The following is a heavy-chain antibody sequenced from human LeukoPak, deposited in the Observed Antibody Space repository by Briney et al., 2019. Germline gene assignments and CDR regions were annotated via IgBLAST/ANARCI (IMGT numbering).Heavy chain of an antibody. Sequence: SETLSLTCTASGGSIRSYYWSWIRQPPGKGLEWIGYIYYSGSTNHNPSLKSRVTISVDTSKNKFSLKLSSVTAADTAVYYCARQGAGVPFDYWGRGTLVTVSS. V-gene: IGHV4-59*08. CDR3: ARQGAGVPFDY. D-gene: IGHD3-10*01. CDR1: GGSIRSYY. CDR2: IYYSGST. J-gene: IGHJ4*02.